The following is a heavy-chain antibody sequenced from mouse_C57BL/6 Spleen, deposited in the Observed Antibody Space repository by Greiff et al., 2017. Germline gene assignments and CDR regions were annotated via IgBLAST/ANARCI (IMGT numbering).Heavy chain of an antibody. V-gene: IGHV1-61*01. D-gene: IGHD2-4*01. CDR2: IYPSDSET. CDR3: ARRRGYYEKYYYAMDY. J-gene: IGHJ4*01. CDR1: GYTFTSYW. Sequence: QVQLQQPGAELVRPGSSVKLSCKASGYTFTSYWMDWVKQRPGQGLEWIGNIYPSDSETHYNQKFKDKATLTVDKSSSTAYMQLSSLTSEDSAVYYCARRRGYYEKYYYAMDYWGQGTSVTVSS.